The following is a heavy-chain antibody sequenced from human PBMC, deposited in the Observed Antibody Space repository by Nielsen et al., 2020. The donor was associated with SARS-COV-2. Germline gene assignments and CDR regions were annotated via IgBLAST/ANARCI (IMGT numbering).Heavy chain of an antibody. CDR2: INPSGGST. CDR3: ASSRWLVCFDY. V-gene: IGHV1-46*01. Sequence: ASVKVSCKASGYTFTSYYMHWVRQAPGQGLEWMGIINPSGGSTSYAQKFQGRVTMTRDTSTSTAYMELSRLRSEDTAVYYCASSRWLVCFDYWGQGTLVTVSS. CDR1: GYTFTSYY. D-gene: IGHD6-19*01. J-gene: IGHJ4*02.